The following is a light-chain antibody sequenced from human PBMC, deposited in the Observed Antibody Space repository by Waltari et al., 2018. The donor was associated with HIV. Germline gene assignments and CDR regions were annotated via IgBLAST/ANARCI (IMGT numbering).Light chain of an antibody. CDR1: GSNIGTNT. Sequence: HSVLTQPASVSATPGQRVTISCSGSGSNIGTNTVSWYQIFPGTAPKLFIFGDDQRPSGVPDRFSGSNSGTSASLTISGLQSEDEATYFCAAWDDSLNGQVVFGGGTLLTVL. J-gene: IGLJ2*01. V-gene: IGLV1-44*01. CDR3: AAWDDSLNGQVV. CDR2: GDD.